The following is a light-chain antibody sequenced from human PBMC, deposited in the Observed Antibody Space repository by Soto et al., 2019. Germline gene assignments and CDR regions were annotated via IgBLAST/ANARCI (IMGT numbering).Light chain of an antibody. CDR3: ETWDDSLKGV. J-gene: IGLJ1*01. CDR1: TSNIGSHS. V-gene: IGLV1-44*01. CDR2: TNN. Sequence: QSVLTQPPSASGTPGQRVTISCSGSTSNIGSHSVNWSQHLPGTAPKLLIITNNQRPSGVPDRFSGYKSGTSASLVISGLQYEDEADYYCETWDDSLKGVLGTGTKVT.